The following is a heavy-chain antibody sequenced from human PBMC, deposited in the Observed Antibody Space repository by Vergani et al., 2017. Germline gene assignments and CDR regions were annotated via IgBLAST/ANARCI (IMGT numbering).Heavy chain of an antibody. CDR2: IFHSGTT. D-gene: IGHD3-3*01. V-gene: IGHV4-38-2*01. CDR1: GYSISSGSY. Sequence: QVQLQESGPGLVKPSETLSLTCAVSGYSISSGSYWAWIRQPPGKGLEWIGSIFHSGTTHYNPSIESLVTISVDTSRNQFSLRLSSVTAAETAVYYCARHNLWCDSQTGIDFWGLGTLVIVSS. CDR3: ARHNLWCDSQTGIDF. J-gene: IGHJ4*02.